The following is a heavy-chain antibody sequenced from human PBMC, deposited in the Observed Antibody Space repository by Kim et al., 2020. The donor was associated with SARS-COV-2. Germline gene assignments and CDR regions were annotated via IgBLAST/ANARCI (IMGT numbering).Heavy chain of an antibody. CDR3: ARDPGQTFYVDIVATTKGFDY. CDR1: GYTFTSYG. D-gene: IGHD5-12*01. Sequence: ASVKVSCKASGYTFTSYGISWVRQAPGQGLEWMGWISAYNGNTNYAQKLQGRVTMTTDTSTSTAYMELRSLRSDDTAVYYCARDPGQTFYVDIVATTKGFDYWGQGTLVTVSS. J-gene: IGHJ4*02. CDR2: ISAYNGNT. V-gene: IGHV1-18*01.